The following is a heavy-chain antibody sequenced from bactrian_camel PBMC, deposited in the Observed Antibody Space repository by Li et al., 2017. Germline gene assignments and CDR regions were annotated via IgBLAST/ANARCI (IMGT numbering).Heavy chain of an antibody. CDR3: AADRRGGYCGGKLVVPAAWGF. CDR1: GFAISTYW. J-gene: IGHJ6*01. V-gene: IGHV3S26*01. CDR2: TADFDGTV. Sequence: VQLVESGGGLVQPGGSLRLSCAASGFAISTYWMYWVRQRPGKEREGVATADFDGTVSYADSVKGRFTVSQDNAKNTLYLQMNSLKPDDTAMYYCAADRRGGYCGGKLVVPAAWGFWGQGTQVTVS. D-gene: IGHD1*01.